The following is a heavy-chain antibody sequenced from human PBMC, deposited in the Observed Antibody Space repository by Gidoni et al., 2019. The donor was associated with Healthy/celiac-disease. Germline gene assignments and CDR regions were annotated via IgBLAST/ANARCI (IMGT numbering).Heavy chain of an antibody. Sequence: QVQLQESGPGLVKPSQTLSLTCTVSGGSLSSGDYYWSWIRQPPGKGLEWIGYIYYSGSTYYNPSLKSRVTISVDTSKNQFSLKLSSVTAADTAVYYCARDCGRSLVLCGMDVWGQGTTVTVSS. CDR2: IYYSGST. J-gene: IGHJ6*02. CDR3: ARDCGRSLVLCGMDV. CDR1: GGSLSSGDYY. D-gene: IGHD2-8*02. V-gene: IGHV4-30-4*01.